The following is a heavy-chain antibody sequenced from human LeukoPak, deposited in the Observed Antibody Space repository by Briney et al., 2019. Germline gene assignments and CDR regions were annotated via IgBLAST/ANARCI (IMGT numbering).Heavy chain of an antibody. D-gene: IGHD3-9*01. CDR2: INPNSGGT. V-gene: IGHV1-2*02. J-gene: IGHJ3*02. Sequence: GASVKVSCKASGYTFTGYYMHWVRQAPGQGLEWMGWINPNSGGTNYAQKFQGRVTMTRDTSISTAYMELSRLRSDDTAVYYCARGTLDYDILTGYYLSAFDIWGQGTMVTVSS. CDR1: GYTFTGYY. CDR3: ARGTLDYDILTGYYLSAFDI.